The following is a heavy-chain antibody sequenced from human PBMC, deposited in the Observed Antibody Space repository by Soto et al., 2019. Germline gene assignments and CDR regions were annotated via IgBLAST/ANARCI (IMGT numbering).Heavy chain of an antibody. CDR2: ISYDGSNK. Sequence: PGGSLRLSCAASGFTFSSYGMHWVRQAPGKGLEWVAVISYDGSNKYYADSVKGRFTISRDNSKNTLYLQMNSLRAEDTAVYYCAKDLDAVTSAFDIWGQGTMVTVSS. V-gene: IGHV3-30*18. CDR1: GFTFSSYG. J-gene: IGHJ3*02. CDR3: AKDLDAVTSAFDI. D-gene: IGHD4-17*01.